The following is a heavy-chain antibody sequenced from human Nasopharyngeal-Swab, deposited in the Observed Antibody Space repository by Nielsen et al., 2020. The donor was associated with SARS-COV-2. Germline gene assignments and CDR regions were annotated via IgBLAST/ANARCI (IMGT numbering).Heavy chain of an antibody. D-gene: IGHD6-19*01. CDR2: INPNSGGP. J-gene: IGHJ5*02. CDR3: GRVIYSSGGWFDP. Sequence: VKVSCQASGYTFTGYYMHWVRQAPGQGLEWMGRINPNSGGPNYAQKFQGRVTMTRDTSISTAYMELSRLRSYDTAVYYCGRVIYSSGGWFDPWGQGTLVTVSS. CDR1: GYTFTGYY. V-gene: IGHV1-2*06.